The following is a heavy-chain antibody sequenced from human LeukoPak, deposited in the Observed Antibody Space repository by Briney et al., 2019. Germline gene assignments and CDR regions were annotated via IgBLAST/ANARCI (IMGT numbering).Heavy chain of an antibody. J-gene: IGHJ6*03. CDR2: IYYSGST. CDR3: ARGRKSYYYYYYMDV. V-gene: IGHV4-39*07. Sequence: SETLSLTCTVSGGSISSSSYYWGWIRQPPGKGLEWIGSIYYSGSTYYNPSLKSRVTISVDTSKNQFSLKLSSVTAADTAVYYCARGRKSYYYYYYMDVWGKGTTVTVSS. CDR1: GGSISSSSYY.